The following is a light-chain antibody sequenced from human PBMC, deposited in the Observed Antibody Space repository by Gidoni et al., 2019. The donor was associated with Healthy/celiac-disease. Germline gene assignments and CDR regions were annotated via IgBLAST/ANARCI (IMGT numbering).Light chain of an antibody. V-gene: IGKV3-15*01. CDR2: GAS. Sequence: EIVMTQSPATLSVSLGERAPLSCRASQSVSSNLGWYQQKPGQAPRLLIYGASTRATGIPARFSGSGSGKEFTLTISSLQSEDFGVYYCQQYNNWRTFGQGTKVEIK. J-gene: IGKJ1*01. CDR1: QSVSSN. CDR3: QQYNNWRT.